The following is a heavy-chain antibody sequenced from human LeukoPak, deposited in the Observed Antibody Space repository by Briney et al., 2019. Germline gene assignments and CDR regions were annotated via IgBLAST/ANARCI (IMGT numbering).Heavy chain of an antibody. CDR3: ASQAPNPITMVRGVITT. CDR2: INPSGGST. Sequence: GASVKVSCKASGYTFTSYYMHWVRQAPGQGLEWMGIINPSGGSTSYAQKFQGRVTMTRDTSTSTVYMELSSLRSEDTAVYYCASQAPNPITMVRGVITTWGQGTLVTVSS. J-gene: IGHJ5*02. V-gene: IGHV1-46*01. D-gene: IGHD3-10*01. CDR1: GYTFTSYY.